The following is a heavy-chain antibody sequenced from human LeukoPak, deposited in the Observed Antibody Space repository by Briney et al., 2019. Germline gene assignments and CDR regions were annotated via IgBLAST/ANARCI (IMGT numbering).Heavy chain of an antibody. J-gene: IGHJ4*02. D-gene: IGHD1-1*01. V-gene: IGHV1-18*01. CDR1: GYSFSTYS. CDR3: AREDPGNEFFDF. CDR2: IIPYSGNA. Sequence: GASVKVSCKASGYSFSTYSISWVRQAPGQGLEWVGSIIPYSGNANSAESLQARVTLTTDTSTNTAYLELRSLRSDDTAVYYCAREDPGNEFFDFWGQGSLVTVSS.